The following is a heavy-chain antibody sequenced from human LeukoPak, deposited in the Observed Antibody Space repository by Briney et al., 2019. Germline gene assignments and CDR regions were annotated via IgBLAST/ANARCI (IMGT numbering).Heavy chain of an antibody. V-gene: IGHV3-23*01. D-gene: IGHD3-22*01. Sequence: GGSLRLSCAASAFTLSTYAMSWVRQAPGKGLEWVSGISAGKGNTYYADSVKGRFIISRDNSKNTLYLQMNSLRAEDTAVYYCARGDYYYDSSGYYYVFWGYLPNDAFDIWGQGTMVTVSS. CDR2: ISAGKGNT. J-gene: IGHJ3*02. CDR3: ARGDYYYDSSGYYYVFWGYLPNDAFDI. CDR1: AFTLSTYA.